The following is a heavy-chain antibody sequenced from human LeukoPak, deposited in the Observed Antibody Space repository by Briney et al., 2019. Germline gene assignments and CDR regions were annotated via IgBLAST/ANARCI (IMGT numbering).Heavy chain of an antibody. CDR3: ARGSLPGTFDY. V-gene: IGHV4-59*01. D-gene: IGHD6-13*01. Sequence: PSETLSLTCTVSGGSISSYYWSWIRQPPGKGLEWIGYIFNSGSTNYNPSLKSRVTISVDTSKNQFSLRLASVTAADTAIYYCARGSLPGTFDYWGQGTLVAVSS. CDR2: IFNSGST. CDR1: GGSISSYY. J-gene: IGHJ4*02.